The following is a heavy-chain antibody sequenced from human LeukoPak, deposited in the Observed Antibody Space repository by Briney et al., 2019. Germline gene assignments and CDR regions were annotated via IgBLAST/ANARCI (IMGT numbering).Heavy chain of an antibody. V-gene: IGHV4-30-4*01. CDR2: IYYSGST. D-gene: IGHD3-10*01. J-gene: IGHJ3*02. Sequence: SETLSLTCTDSGGSISSGDYYWSWIRQPPGKGLEWIGYIYYSGSTYYNPSLKSRVTISVDTSKNQFSLKLSSVTAADTAVYYCARDSYGSGSYPPRAFDIWGQGTMVTVSS. CDR3: ARDSYGSGSYPPRAFDI. CDR1: GGSISSGDYY.